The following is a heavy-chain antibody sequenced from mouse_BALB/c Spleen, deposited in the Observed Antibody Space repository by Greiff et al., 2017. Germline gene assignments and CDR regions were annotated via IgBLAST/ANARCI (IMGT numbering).Heavy chain of an antibody. V-gene: IGHV2-9*02. CDR3: ARDDDYEGYYYAMDY. CDR2: IWAGGST. CDR1: GFSLTSYG. J-gene: IGHJ4*01. D-gene: IGHD2-4*01. Sequence: QVQLQQSGPGLVAPSQSLSITCTVSGFSLTSYGVHWVRQPPGKGLEWLGVIWAGGSTNYNSALMSRLSISKDNSKSQVFLKMNSLQTDDTAMYYCARDDDYEGYYYAMDYWGQGTSVTVSS.